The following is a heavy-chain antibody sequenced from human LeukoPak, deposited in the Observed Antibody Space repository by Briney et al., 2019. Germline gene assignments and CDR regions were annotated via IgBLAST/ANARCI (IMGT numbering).Heavy chain of an antibody. CDR1: GFTFDDYS. D-gene: IGHD3-10*01. V-gene: IGHV3-9*01. CDR2: INRNSGTI. Sequence: GRSLRLSCAASGFTFDDYSMHWVRLPPGKGLEWVSTINRNSGTIGYADSVKGRFTISRDNAKNSLYLQMNSLRAEDTALYYCVKPYGSGSYYFDSWGQGTLVAVSS. J-gene: IGHJ4*02. CDR3: VKPYGSGSYYFDS.